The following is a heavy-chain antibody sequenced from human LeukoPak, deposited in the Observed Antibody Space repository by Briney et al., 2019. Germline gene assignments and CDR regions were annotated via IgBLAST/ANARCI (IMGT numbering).Heavy chain of an antibody. V-gene: IGHV4-38-2*02. Sequence: PSETLSLTCTVSGYSISSGYYWGWIRQPPGKGLEWIGSIYHSGSTYYNPSLKSRVTISVDTSKKQFSLKLSSVTAADTAVYYCARHYFSTLTTLLRGVKKQKSRFDPWGQGTPVTVSS. CDR1: GYSISSGYY. CDR2: IYHSGST. J-gene: IGHJ5*02. D-gene: IGHD4-17*01. CDR3: ARHYFSTLTTLLRGVKKQKSRFDP.